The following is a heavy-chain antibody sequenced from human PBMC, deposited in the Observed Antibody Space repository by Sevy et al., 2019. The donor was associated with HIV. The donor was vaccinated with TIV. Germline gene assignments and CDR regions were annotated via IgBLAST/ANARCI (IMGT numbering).Heavy chain of an antibody. J-gene: IGHJ6*02. CDR1: GFTFSSYG. V-gene: IGHV3-30*18. CDR3: PKEISYYDFWSGFSQLYYYYGMDV. CDR2: ISYDGSNK. D-gene: IGHD3-3*01. Sequence: GGSLRLSCAASGFTFSSYGMHWVRQAPGKGLEWVAVISYDGSNKYYADSVKGRFTISRDNSKNTLYLQMNSLRAEDTAVYYCPKEISYYDFWSGFSQLYYYYGMDVWGQGTTVTVSS.